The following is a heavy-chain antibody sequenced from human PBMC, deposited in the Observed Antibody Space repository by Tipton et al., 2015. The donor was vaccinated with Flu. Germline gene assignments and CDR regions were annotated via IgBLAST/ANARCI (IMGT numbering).Heavy chain of an antibody. CDR2: IYFTGST. J-gene: IGHJ4*02. Sequence: TLSLTCTVSGGSISSHYWSWIRQPPGEGLEWIGYIYFTGSTNYNPSLKSRVTISVDMSKNQFSLKLTSVTAADTAVYYCARGGGSPSHWGQGTLVTVSS. CDR1: GGSISSHY. CDR3: ARGGGSPSH. V-gene: IGHV4-59*11. D-gene: IGHD2-15*01.